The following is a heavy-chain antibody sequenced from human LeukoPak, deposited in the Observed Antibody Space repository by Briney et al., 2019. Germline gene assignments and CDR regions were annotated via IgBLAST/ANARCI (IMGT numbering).Heavy chain of an antibody. CDR2: IIPIFGIA. Sequence: ASVKVSCKASGGTFSSYAISWVRQAPGQGLEWMGRIIPIFGIANYAQKFQGRVTITADKSTSTAYMELSSLRSEDTTVYYCARGDGRYYDSSGYYYYWGQGTLVTVSS. CDR1: GGTFSSYA. V-gene: IGHV1-69*04. D-gene: IGHD3-22*01. J-gene: IGHJ4*02. CDR3: ARGDGRYYDSSGYYYY.